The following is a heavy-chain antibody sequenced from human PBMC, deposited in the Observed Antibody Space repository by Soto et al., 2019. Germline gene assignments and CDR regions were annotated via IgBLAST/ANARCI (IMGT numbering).Heavy chain of an antibody. Sequence: GASVKVSCKASGYSFTAYYMHWVRQAPGQGLEWMGWINVDSGDTNYAQKFQGRVTMTRDTSISAAYMELNRVTSDDTAGYYCARAYSPFRSFDYWGQGTLVTVSS. D-gene: IGHD2-15*01. CDR2: INVDSGDT. CDR3: ARAYSPFRSFDY. J-gene: IGHJ4*02. CDR1: GYSFTAYY. V-gene: IGHV1-2*02.